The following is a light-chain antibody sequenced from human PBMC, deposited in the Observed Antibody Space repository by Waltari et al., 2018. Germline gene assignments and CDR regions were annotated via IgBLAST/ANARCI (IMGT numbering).Light chain of an antibody. CDR2: AAS. J-gene: IGKJ1*01. V-gene: IGKV1-27*01. CDR1: QGISNY. CDR3: QEYNSAPRRT. Sequence: DIQMTPSPSSLSASVGDRVTITCRASQGISNYLAWYQQKPGKVPKVLIYAASSLQSGVPSRFSGSGSGTHFTLTISSLQVEDVATYYCQEYNSAPRRTFGQGTKVEIK.